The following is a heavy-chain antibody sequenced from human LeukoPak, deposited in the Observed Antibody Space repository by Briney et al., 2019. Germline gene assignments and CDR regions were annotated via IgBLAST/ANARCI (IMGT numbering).Heavy chain of an antibody. CDR3: ARLMGERSLFDY. CDR2: RKQDGNEK. CDR1: GFTVSSCW. J-gene: IGHJ4*02. V-gene: IGHV3-7*02. Sequence: PGRSRRLSCAADGFTVSSCWMTWVRQAPGKGLEWVANRKQDGNEKYYVDSVKGRFSISRDNAKISVYLQMNSLRAEDTAVYYCARLMGERSLFDYWGQGVLVTVSS. D-gene: IGHD1-26*01.